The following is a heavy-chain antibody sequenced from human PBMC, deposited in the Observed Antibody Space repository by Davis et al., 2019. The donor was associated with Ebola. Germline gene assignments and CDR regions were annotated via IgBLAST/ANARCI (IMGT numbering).Heavy chain of an antibody. V-gene: IGHV4-31*03. D-gene: IGHD3-10*01. Sequence: MPSETLSLTCTVSGGSISSSSYYWGWIRQHPGKGLEWIGYIYYSGSTYYNPSLKSRVTISVDTSKNQFSLKLSSVTAADTAVYYCARGNYYGSGSSPSTSMDVWGQGTTVTVSS. J-gene: IGHJ6*02. CDR3: ARGNYYGSGSSPSTSMDV. CDR1: GGSISSSSYY. CDR2: IYYSGST.